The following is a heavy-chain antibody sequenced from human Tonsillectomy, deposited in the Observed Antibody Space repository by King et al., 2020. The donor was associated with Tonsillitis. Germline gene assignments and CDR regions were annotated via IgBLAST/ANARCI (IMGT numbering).Heavy chain of an antibody. Sequence: VQLQQWGAGLLKPSETLSLTCAVHGGSFSAYYWSWIRQPPGKGLEWIGESNHSGGTNYNPSLKSRVTISVDTSKNQFSLKLSSVTAADTAVYFCARVMDFGFSYFDYWGQGALVTVSS. CDR3: ARVMDFGFSYFDY. J-gene: IGHJ4*02. CDR1: GGSFSAYY. CDR2: SNHSGGT. V-gene: IGHV4-34*01. D-gene: IGHD3/OR15-3a*01.